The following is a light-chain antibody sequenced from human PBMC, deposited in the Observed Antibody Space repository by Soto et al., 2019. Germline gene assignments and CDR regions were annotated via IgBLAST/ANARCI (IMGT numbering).Light chain of an antibody. Sequence: QSVLTQPPSASGSPGQSVTISCTGANSDVGSYNYVSWYQQHPGKAPKLMIYEVNTRPSGVPERFSGSKSGNTASLTVSGLQAEDEADYYCSSYAGTNTRYLFGSGTKLTVL. V-gene: IGLV2-8*01. CDR3: SSYAGTNTRYL. CDR2: EVN. J-gene: IGLJ1*01. CDR1: NSDVGSYNY.